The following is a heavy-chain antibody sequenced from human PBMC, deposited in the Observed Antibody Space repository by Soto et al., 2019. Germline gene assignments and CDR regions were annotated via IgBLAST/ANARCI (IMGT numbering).Heavy chain of an antibody. Sequence: PSETLSLTCAVYGGSLSGYYWSWIRQPPGKGLEWIGEINHSGSTNYNPSLKSRVTLSVDTSKNQYSLNLSSVTAADTAVYYCARAGRMVGTTPVLDYWGQRTLVTVSS. CDR3: ARAGRMVGTTPVLDY. J-gene: IGHJ4*02. V-gene: IGHV4-34*01. CDR2: INHSGST. D-gene: IGHD1-26*01. CDR1: GGSLSGYY.